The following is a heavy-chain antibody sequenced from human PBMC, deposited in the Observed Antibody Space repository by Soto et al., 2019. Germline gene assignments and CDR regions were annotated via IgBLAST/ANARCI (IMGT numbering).Heavy chain of an antibody. CDR3: AREATNYGEQRMVVDY. Sequence: QVQLQESGPGLVKPSQTLYLTCTVSGGSIRSGGYYWSWIRQHPGKGLEWIGYIYYSGSTYYNPSLQSRVTISVDTSTNRFSLKLSSVTAADTAVYYCAREATNYGEQRMVVDYWGQVTLVTVSS. J-gene: IGHJ4*02. V-gene: IGHV4-31*03. CDR1: GGSIRSGGYY. D-gene: IGHD4-17*01. CDR2: IYYSGST.